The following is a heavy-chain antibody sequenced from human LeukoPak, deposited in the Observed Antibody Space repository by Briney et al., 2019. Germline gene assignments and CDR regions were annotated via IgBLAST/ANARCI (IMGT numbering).Heavy chain of an antibody. J-gene: IGHJ4*02. Sequence: SETLSLTCSVSGGSISSSHWNWIRQPPGKGLEWIGYIYYTGSTNYNPSLKSRVTISLDTSKNQFSLRLSSVTAADTAVYYCGRVMTTVTYFDYWGQGTLVTVSS. V-gene: IGHV4-59*01. CDR3: GRVMTTVTYFDY. CDR1: GGSISSSH. D-gene: IGHD4-17*01. CDR2: IYYTGST.